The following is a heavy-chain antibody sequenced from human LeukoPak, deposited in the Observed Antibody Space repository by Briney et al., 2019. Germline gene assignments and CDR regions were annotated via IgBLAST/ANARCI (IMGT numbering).Heavy chain of an antibody. CDR3: AREYYDFWSGYYPPDY. Sequence: GGSLRLSCAASGFTFSDYAMHWVRQAPGKGLEWVAVISHDGSKKYYADSVKGRFTISRDNSKNTLYLQMNSLRAEDTAVYYCAREYYDFWSGYYPPDYWGQGTLVTVSS. CDR1: GFTFSDYA. CDR2: ISHDGSKK. D-gene: IGHD3-3*01. J-gene: IGHJ4*02. V-gene: IGHV3-30*04.